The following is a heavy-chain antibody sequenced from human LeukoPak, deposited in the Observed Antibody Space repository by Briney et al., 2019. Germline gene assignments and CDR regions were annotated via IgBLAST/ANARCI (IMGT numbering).Heavy chain of an antibody. J-gene: IGHJ5*02. D-gene: IGHD5-12*01. CDR3: ATYTPRQWLRLDP. V-gene: IGHV4-39*01. CDR2: IYYSGST. Sequence: SETLSLTCTVSGGSISSSSYYWGWIRQPPGKGLEWNGSIYYSGSTYYNPSLKSRVTISVDTSKNQFSLKLSSVTAADTAVYYCATYTPRQWLRLDPWGQGTLVTVSS. CDR1: GGSISSSSYY.